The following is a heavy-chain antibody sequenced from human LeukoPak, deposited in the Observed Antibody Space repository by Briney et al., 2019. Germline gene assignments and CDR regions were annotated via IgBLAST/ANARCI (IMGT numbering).Heavy chain of an antibody. CDR1: GFTFSSYG. CDR3: ARERHYYDSIDY. V-gene: IGHV3-30*03. CDR2: ISNDGSNK. D-gene: IGHD3-22*01. Sequence: GGSLRLSCAASGFTFSSYGMHWVRQAPGKGLDWVAVISNDGSNKYYADSVKGRFTISRDNSKNTLYLQMNSLRAEDTAVYYCARERHYYDSIDYWGQGTLVTVSS. J-gene: IGHJ4*02.